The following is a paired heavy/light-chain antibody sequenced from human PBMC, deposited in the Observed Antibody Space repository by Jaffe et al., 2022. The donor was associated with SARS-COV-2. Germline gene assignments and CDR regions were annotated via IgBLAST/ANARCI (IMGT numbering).Light chain of an antibody. Sequence: DIQMTQSPPTLSASVGDRVSITCRASENIGIFVNWYHQRVGQAPVLLISKSSDLRAGVPSRFSGSVSGTDFTLTISGLQPEDFGIYHCQQSYKPPRTFGQGT. CDR2: KSS. V-gene: IGKV1-39*01. J-gene: IGKJ1*01. CDR3: QQSYKPPRT. CDR1: ENIGIF.
Heavy chain of an antibody. D-gene: IGHD2-15*01. CDR3: ARDLILPTMSSWFDP. V-gene: IGHV1-18*01. CDR1: GYSFTSYG. CDR2: ISASNGNL. J-gene: IGHJ5*02. Sequence: QIQLVQSGAEVKKPGASVKISCTTSGYSFTSYGISWLRQAPGQRLEWLGWISASNGNLLYAREFQGRVTMTTDSSTSTAYMELRRLTSDDTAVYFCARDLILPTMSSWFDPWGQGTLVVVSS.